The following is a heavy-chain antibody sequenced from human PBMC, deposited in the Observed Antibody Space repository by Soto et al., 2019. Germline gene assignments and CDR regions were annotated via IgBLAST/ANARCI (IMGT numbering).Heavy chain of an antibody. D-gene: IGHD3-10*01. Sequence: QVHLQESGPGLVRPSQTLSLTCTVSGSINSGGYYWSWVRQHPVKGLEWIGYLHYSGSTWYNPSLNSRISTSVDTSKDQFSLKLSAVTVADTAVYYCARLRGSGGYSAYYFDSWGQGMLVIVSS. CDR3: ARLRGSGGYSAYYFDS. CDR2: LHYSGST. CDR1: GSINSGGYY. J-gene: IGHJ4*02. V-gene: IGHV4-31*03.